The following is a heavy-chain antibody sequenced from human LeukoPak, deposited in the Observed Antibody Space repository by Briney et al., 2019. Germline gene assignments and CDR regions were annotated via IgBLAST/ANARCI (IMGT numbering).Heavy chain of an antibody. CDR3: ARGSSGYYYDPYYFDY. CDR1: GGSISSCY. D-gene: IGHD3-22*01. CDR2: IYTSGST. J-gene: IGHJ4*02. V-gene: IGHV4-4*07. Sequence: PSETLSLTCTVSGGSISSCYWSWIRQPAGKGLEWIWRIYTSGSTNYNPSLKSRVTISVDKSKHQFSLKLSSVTAADTAVYYCARGSSGYYYDPYYFDYWGQGTLVTVSS.